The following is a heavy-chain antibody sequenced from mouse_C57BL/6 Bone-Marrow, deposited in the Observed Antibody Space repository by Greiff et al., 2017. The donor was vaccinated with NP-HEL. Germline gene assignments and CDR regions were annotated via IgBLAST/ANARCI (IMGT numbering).Heavy chain of an antibody. CDR3: LRYFDV. Sequence: VQLQQPGAELVKPGASVKISCKASGYTFTSSWINWVQQRPGQGLEWVGDIYPGGGSTNYNEKFKSKATLTVDTSSSTAYMQLSSLTSEDSAVYYCLRYFDVWGTGTTVTVSS. CDR1: GYTFTSSW. J-gene: IGHJ1*03. CDR2: IYPGGGST. V-gene: IGHV1-55*01.